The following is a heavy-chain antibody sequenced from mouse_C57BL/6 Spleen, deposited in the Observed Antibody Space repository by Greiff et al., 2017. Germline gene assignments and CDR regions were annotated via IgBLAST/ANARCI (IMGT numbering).Heavy chain of an antibody. CDR3: ARRDDYDAGVCFDY. V-gene: IGHV1-54*01. D-gene: IGHD2-4*01. CDR1: GYAFTNYL. J-gene: IGHJ2*01. Sequence: QVQLQQSGAELVRPGTSVKVSCKASGYAFTNYLIEWVKQRPGQGLEWIGVINPGSGGTNYNEKFKGKATLTADKSSSTAYMQLSSLTSEDSAVYFWARRDDYDAGVCFDYWGQGTTLTVSS. CDR2: INPGSGGT.